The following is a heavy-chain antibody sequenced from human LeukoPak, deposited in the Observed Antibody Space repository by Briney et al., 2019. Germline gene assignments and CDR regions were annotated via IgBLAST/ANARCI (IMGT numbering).Heavy chain of an antibody. CDR2: IYHSGST. J-gene: IGHJ6*03. D-gene: IGHD2-8*01. Sequence: PSETLSLTCAVSGGSISSSNWWSWVRQPPGKGLEWIGEIYHSGSTNYNPSLKSRVTISVDKSKNQFSLKLSSVTAADTAVYYCARAGVVGDIVLMGWDYYYYMDVWGKGTTVTVSS. V-gene: IGHV4-4*02. CDR3: ARAGVVGDIVLMGWDYYYYMDV. CDR1: GGSISSSNW.